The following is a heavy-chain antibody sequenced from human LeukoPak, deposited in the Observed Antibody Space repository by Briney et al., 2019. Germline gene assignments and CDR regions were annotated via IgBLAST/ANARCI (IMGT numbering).Heavy chain of an antibody. Sequence: GGSLRLSCAASGFTVSSNYMSWVRQAPGKGLEGVSVIYSGGSTYYADSVKGRFTISRDNSKNTLYLQMNSLRAEDTAVYYCASTRSGYCYTRYYYGMDVWGQGTTVTVSS. CDR2: IYSGGST. J-gene: IGHJ6*02. V-gene: IGHV3-66*02. CDR1: GFTVSSNY. D-gene: IGHD3-22*01. CDR3: ASTRSGYCYTRYYYGMDV.